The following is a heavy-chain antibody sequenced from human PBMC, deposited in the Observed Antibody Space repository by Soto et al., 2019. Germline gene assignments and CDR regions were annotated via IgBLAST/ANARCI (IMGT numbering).Heavy chain of an antibody. Sequence: GGSLRLSCAASGFTCSSYAMSWVRQAPGKGLEWVSVISGSGGSTYYADSVKGRFTISRDNSKNTLYLQMNSLRAEDTAVYYCASRSSGWYFDYWGPGTLVTVSS. CDR2: ISGSGGST. D-gene: IGHD6-19*01. V-gene: IGHV3-23*01. J-gene: IGHJ4*02. CDR3: ASRSSGWYFDY. CDR1: GFTCSSYA.